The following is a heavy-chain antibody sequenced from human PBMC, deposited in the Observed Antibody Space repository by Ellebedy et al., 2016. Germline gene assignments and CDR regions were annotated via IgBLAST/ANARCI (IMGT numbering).Heavy chain of an antibody. D-gene: IGHD2-8*01. CDR2: ISSNGGST. Sequence: GESLKISCAASGFTFSDNAMHWVRQAPGKGLEYVSAISSNGGSTYYADSVKGRFTISRDNSKNTLYLQMNSLRGEDTAVYHCARVEYAPGGLIIWGQGTMVTVSS. CDR3: ARVEYAPGGLII. V-gene: IGHV3-64*04. CDR1: GFTFSDNA. J-gene: IGHJ3*02.